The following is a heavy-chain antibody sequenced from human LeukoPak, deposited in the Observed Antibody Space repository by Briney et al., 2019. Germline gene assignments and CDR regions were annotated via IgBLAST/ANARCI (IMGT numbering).Heavy chain of an antibody. CDR2: ISYDGSNK. CDR1: GFTFSSYA. V-gene: IGHV3-30-3*01. J-gene: IGHJ4*02. D-gene: IGHD3-3*01. Sequence: GGSLRLSCAASGFTFSSYAMHWVRQAPGKGLEWVAVISYDGSNKYYADSVKGRFTISRDNSKNTLYLQMNSLRVEDTAVYYCAKGFDFWSGYIDYWGQGTLVTVSS. CDR3: AKGFDFWSGYIDY.